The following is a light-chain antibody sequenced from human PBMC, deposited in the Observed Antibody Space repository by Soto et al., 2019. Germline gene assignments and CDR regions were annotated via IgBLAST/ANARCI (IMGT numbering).Light chain of an antibody. J-gene: IGLJ3*02. Sequence: QSALTQPPSASGSPGQSVTISCTGTSSDVGGYNYVSWFQQHPGKAPKLIIHEVNQRPSGVPDRFSGSKSGNTASLTVSGLQAEDEGTYYCAAWDDSLNGWVFGGGTKLTVL. CDR1: SSDVGGYNY. CDR2: EVN. V-gene: IGLV2-8*01. CDR3: AAWDDSLNGWV.